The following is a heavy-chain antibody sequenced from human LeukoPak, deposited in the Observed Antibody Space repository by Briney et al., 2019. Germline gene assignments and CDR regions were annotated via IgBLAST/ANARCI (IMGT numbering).Heavy chain of an antibody. CDR1: GFTFSSYS. D-gene: IGHD5-18*01. Sequence: GGSLRLSCAASGFTFSSYSMNWVRQAPGKGLEWVSSISSSSSYIYYADSVKGRFTISRDNAKNSLYLQMNSLRAEDTAVYYCARECRHSYGYCYFDYWGQGTLVTVSS. V-gene: IGHV3-21*01. CDR2: ISSSSSYI. CDR3: ARECRHSYGYCYFDY. J-gene: IGHJ4*02.